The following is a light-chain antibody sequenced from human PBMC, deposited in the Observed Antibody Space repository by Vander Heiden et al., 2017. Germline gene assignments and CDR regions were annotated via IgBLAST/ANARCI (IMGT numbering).Light chain of an antibody. CDR2: DVS. CDR1: SSDVGGYNY. V-gene: IGLV2-11*01. CDR3: CSYAGSSTV. Sequence: QSALTQPRSVSGSPGQSVTISCTGTSSDVGGYNYVSWYQQHPGKAPKLMIYDVSKRPSGVPDRFPGSKSGNTASLTISGLQAEDEADYYCCSYAGSSTVFGGGTKLTVL. J-gene: IGLJ3*02.